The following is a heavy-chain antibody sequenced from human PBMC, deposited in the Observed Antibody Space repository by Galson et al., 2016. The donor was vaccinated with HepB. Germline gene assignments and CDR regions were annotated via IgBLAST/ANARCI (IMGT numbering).Heavy chain of an antibody. CDR2: ISGYNGDT. CDR3: ARVDLTGAGIGGSDY. V-gene: IGHV1-18*01. CDR1: GYTFSNYG. D-gene: IGHD6-19*01. Sequence: SVKVSCKASGYTFSNYGFTWVRQAPGQGLEWMGWISGYNGDTNYAQRLQGRVTMTTDTSTSTAYMELRSLRSDDTAVYYCARVDLTGAGIGGSDYWGQGTRVTVSP. J-gene: IGHJ4*02.